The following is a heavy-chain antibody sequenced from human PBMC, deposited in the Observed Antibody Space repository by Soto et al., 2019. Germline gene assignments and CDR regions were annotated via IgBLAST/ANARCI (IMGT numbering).Heavy chain of an antibody. CDR1: GFDFTYYA. Sequence: QVQLVESGGGAVQPGESLRLSCVGSGFDFTYYAMHWVRQAPGKGLESVAVMSSDGSKIHHTDSVKGRFTISRDNSKNTLYLQMNSLRKEDTAVYFCAKDEGVGGTLGLFDYWGQGTLVSVSS. D-gene: IGHD1-26*01. V-gene: IGHV3-30*18. CDR3: AKDEGVGGTLGLFDY. J-gene: IGHJ4*02. CDR2: MSSDGSKI.